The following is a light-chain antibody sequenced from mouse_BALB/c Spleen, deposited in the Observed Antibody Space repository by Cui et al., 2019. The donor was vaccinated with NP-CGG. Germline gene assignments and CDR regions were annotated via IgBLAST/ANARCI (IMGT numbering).Light chain of an antibody. CDR1: TGAVTTSNY. V-gene: IGLV1*01. CDR2: GTN. CDR3: ALWYSNHWV. J-gene: IGLJ1*01. Sequence: QAVVTQESALTTSPGETVTLTCRSSTGAVTTSNYANWVQEKPDHLFSGLIGGTNNRVPGVTARFSGSLTGDKAALTITGAQTEDEAIYFCALWYSNHWVFGGGTKLTV.